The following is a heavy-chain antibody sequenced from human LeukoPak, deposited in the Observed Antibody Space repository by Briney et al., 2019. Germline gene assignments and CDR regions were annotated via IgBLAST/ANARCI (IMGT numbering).Heavy chain of an antibody. CDR3: AKDLAPAAY. V-gene: IGHV3-23*01. D-gene: IGHD2-2*01. J-gene: IGHJ4*02. CDR1: GFTFSSSS. Sequence: GGSLRLSCAASGFTFSSSSMSWVRQAPGKGLEWVSTLTGSGGSTYYADSVKGRFTISRDNSKKTLFLQMNSLRAEDTAVYYCAKDLAPAAYWGQGTLVTVSS. CDR2: LTGSGGST.